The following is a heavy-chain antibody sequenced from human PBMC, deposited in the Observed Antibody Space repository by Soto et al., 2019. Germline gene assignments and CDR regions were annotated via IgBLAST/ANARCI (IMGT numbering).Heavy chain of an antibody. CDR1: GFNFYNYA. J-gene: IGHJ5*02. Sequence: GGSLRLSCAASGFNFYNYAMTWVRQAPGKGLEWVSGISGDGTRTYYGDSVKGRFTISRDNSKNTVFLQMNSLRAEDTALYYCVKDLRPNRGWFGPWGQGXRVTVSS. D-gene: IGHD3-3*01. CDR3: VKDLRPNRGWFGP. V-gene: IGHV3-23*01. CDR2: ISGDGTRT.